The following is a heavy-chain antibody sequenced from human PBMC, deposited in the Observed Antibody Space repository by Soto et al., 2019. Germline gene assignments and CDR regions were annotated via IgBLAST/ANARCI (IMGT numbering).Heavy chain of an antibody. CDR2: INHRGST. CDR3: ARTSRFDY. D-gene: IGHD6-6*01. V-gene: IGHV4-39*07. Sequence: PSEPLSLTCTVSGGSFNSASYYWSWIRQPPGKGLEWIGDINHRGSTKYNPSLKSRVTILVDTSKNQFSLKLSSVTAADTAVYYCARTSRFDYWDQGTLVTVSS. CDR1: GGSFNSASYY. J-gene: IGHJ4*02.